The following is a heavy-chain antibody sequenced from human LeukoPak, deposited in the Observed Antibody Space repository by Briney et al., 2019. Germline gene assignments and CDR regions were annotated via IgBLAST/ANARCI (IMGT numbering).Heavy chain of an antibody. J-gene: IGHJ5*02. Sequence: SQTLSLTCTVSGGSISSGGYYWSWIRQHPGKGLEWIGYIYYSGSTYYNPSLKSRVTISVDTSKNQFSLKLSPVTAADTAVYYCARVPSRPSHEGSNWFDPWGQGTLVTVSS. CDR1: GGSISSGGYY. D-gene: IGHD2-2*01. V-gene: IGHV4-31*03. CDR2: IYYSGST. CDR3: ARVPSRPSHEGSNWFDP.